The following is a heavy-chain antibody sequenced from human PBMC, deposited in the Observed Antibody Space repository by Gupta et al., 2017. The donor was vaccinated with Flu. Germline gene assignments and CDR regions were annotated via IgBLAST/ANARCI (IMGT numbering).Heavy chain of an antibody. CDR1: GFTLSNYW. CDR2: VDNEGRDT. V-gene: IGHV3-74*01. CDR3: ATGFEY. J-gene: IGHJ4*02. Sequence: WAASGFTLSNYWMHWVRQVPGKGLGGVSSVDNEGRDTSYADSVKGRFTISRDNAKTTRYLQMNSLRAEDTAVEYCATGFEYWGQGTLVTVSS. D-gene: IGHD1-1*01.